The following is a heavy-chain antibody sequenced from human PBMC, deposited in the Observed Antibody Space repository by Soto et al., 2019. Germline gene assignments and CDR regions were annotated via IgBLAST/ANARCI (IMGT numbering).Heavy chain of an antibody. J-gene: IGHJ5*01. V-gene: IGHV3-48*01. Sequence: GSLSLSCAGSGFIFSSYSMTWVRQAPGKGLEWLSFISSSSSIINYADSVKGRFTISRDNAKNSLYLQMSSLRAEDTGVYYCARENKRAWFVYWGQGTLVTVSS. CDR1: GFIFSSYS. CDR3: ARENKRAWFVY. CDR2: ISSSSSII.